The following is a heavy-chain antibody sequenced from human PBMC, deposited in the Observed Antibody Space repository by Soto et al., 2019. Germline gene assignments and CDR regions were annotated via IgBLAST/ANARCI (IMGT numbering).Heavy chain of an antibody. J-gene: IGHJ6*02. CDR3: ARGVSSQKYYYYYYGMDV. Sequence: ASVKVSCKASGYTFTSYYIHWVRQAPGQGLEWMGIINPNGGSTSYAQKFQGRVTMTRDTSTSTVYMELSSLRSEDTAVYYCARGVSSQKYYYYYYGMDVWGQGTTVTVSS. D-gene: IGHD2-2*01. V-gene: IGHV1-46*01. CDR1: GYTFTSYY. CDR2: INPNGGST.